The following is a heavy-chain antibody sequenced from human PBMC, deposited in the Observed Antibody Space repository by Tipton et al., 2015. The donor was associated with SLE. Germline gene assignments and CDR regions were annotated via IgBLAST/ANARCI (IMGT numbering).Heavy chain of an antibody. D-gene: IGHD1-14*01. CDR3: ARARRTTSSHFDY. Sequence: TLSLTCSIYGGSFGGYYWSWIRQPPGKGLEWIGEINHGGSTNYNPSLKSRVTISVDTSKNQFSLKLTSMTPADTALYYCARARRTTSSHFDYWGQGTLVTVSS. V-gene: IGHV4-34*09. J-gene: IGHJ4*02. CDR2: INHGGST. CDR1: GGSFGGYY.